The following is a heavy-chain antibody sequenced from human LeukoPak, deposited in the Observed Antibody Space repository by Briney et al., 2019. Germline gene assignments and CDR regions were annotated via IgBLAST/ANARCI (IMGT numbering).Heavy chain of an antibody. J-gene: IGHJ3*02. Sequence: SETLSLTCTVSGGSISSYYWSWIRQPAGKGLEWIGRIYTSGSTNYNPSLKSRVTMSVDTSKNQFSLKLSSVTAADTAVYYCARCLGFLIGSSWYPDAFDIWGQGTMVTVSS. CDR2: IYTSGST. V-gene: IGHV4-4*07. D-gene: IGHD6-13*01. CDR1: GGSISSYY. CDR3: ARCLGFLIGSSWYPDAFDI.